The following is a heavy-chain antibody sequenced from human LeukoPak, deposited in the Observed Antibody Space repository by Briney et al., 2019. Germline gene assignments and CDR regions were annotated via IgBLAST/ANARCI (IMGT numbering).Heavy chain of an antibody. J-gene: IGHJ5*02. CDR1: GGTFSSYA. V-gene: IGHV1-69*13. CDR2: IIPIFGTA. CDR3: ARDRVTPYCGGLPCGFDP. D-gene: IGHD2-21*01. Sequence: GASVKVSCKATGGTFSSYAISWVRQAPGQGLEWMGGIIPIFGTANYAQKFQGRVTITADESTSTAYMELSSLRSEDTAVYYCARDRVTPYCGGLPCGFDPWGQGTLVTVSS.